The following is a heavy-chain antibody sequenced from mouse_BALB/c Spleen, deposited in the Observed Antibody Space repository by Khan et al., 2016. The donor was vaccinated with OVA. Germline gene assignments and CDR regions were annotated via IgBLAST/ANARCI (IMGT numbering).Heavy chain of an antibody. J-gene: IGHJ2*01. CDR3: ARDRIDY. CDR2: INPSSGYT. CDR1: GYTFSNYW. Sequence: QVQLKQSGAELAKPGASVKMSCKVSGYTFSNYWIHWVKQRPGQGLEWLGYINPSSGYTYYNQTFNDKATLTTDKSSSTAYMQLSSLTSEDSAVYYCARDRIDYWGQGTTLTVSS. V-gene: IGHV1-7*01.